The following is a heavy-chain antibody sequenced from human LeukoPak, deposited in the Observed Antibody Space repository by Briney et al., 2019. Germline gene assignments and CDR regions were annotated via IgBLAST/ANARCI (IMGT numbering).Heavy chain of an antibody. CDR1: GYTFTSYG. D-gene: IGHD3-22*01. CDR3: ARAYYDSSGHEIAFDI. CDR2: ISAYNGNT. J-gene: IGHJ3*02. V-gene: IGHV1-18*01. Sequence: ASVKVSCKASGYTFTSYGISWVRQAPGQGLEWMGWISAYNGNTNYAQKLQGRVTMTTDTSTGTAYMELRSLRSDDTAVYYCARAYYDSSGHEIAFDIWGQGTMVTVSS.